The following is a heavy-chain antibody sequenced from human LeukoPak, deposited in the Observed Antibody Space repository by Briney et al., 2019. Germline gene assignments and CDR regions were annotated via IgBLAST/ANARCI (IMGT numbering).Heavy chain of an antibody. V-gene: IGHV4-4*02. D-gene: IGHD2-2*01. CDR1: GGSISSSNW. CDR2: IYHSGST. CDR3: ARVVEAVVVPAAMRYYYYYYMDV. Sequence: PSETLSLTCAVSGGSISSSNWWNWVRQPPGKGLEWIGEIYHSGSTHYNPSLKSRVTISVDKSKNQFSLNLSSVTAADTAIYYCARVVEAVVVPAAMRYYYYYYMDVWGKGTTVTISS. J-gene: IGHJ6*03.